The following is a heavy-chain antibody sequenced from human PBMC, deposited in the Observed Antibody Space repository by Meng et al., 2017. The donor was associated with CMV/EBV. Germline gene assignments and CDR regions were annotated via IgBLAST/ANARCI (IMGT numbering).Heavy chain of an antibody. D-gene: IGHD3-3*01. Sequence: ASVKVSCKASGYTFTGYYMHWVRQAPGQGLEWMGWINPNSGGTNYAQKFQGRVTMTRDTSISTAYMELGRLRSDDPAVYYCARDLKRWRITLFPYWGQGTMVTVSS. J-gene: IGHJ4*02. V-gene: IGHV1-2*02. CDR2: INPNSGGT. CDR1: GYTFTGYY. CDR3: ARDLKRWRITLFPY.